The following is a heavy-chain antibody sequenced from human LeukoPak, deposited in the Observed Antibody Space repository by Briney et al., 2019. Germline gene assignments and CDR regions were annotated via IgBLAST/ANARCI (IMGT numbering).Heavy chain of an antibody. V-gene: IGHV1-69*13. Sequence: SVKVSCKASGGTFSSYAISWVRQAPGQGLEWRGGIIPIFGTANYAQKFQGRVTITADESTSTAYMELSSLRSEDTAVYYCARTDCSGGSCHFDYWGQGTQVTVSS. CDR2: IIPIFGTA. J-gene: IGHJ4*02. CDR1: GGTFSSYA. CDR3: ARTDCSGGSCHFDY. D-gene: IGHD2-15*01.